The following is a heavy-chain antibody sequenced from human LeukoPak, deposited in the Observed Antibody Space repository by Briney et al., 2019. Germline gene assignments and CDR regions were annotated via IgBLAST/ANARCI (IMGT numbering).Heavy chain of an antibody. CDR2: LWNDGSKK. CDR3: AKGGLYYYDY. CDR1: GFTVSSNF. D-gene: IGHD3-22*01. Sequence: SGGSLRLSCAASGFTVSSNFTTWVRQAPGKGLEWVAVLWNDGSKKYYTDSVRGRFTISRDDSKNTLYLQMNTLRAEDTAVYHCAKGGLYYYDYWGQGTTVTVSS. V-gene: IGHV3-33*06. J-gene: IGHJ4*03.